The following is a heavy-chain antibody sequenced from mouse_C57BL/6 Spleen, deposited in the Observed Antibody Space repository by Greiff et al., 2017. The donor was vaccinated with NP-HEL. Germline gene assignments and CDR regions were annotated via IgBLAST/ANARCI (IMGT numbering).Heavy chain of an antibody. CDR3: ARYDYDRYYFDY. V-gene: IGHV1-80*01. CDR1: GYAFSSYW. Sequence: VKLQQSGAELVKPGASVKISCKASGYAFSSYWMNWVKQRPGKGLEWIGQIYPGDGDTNYNGKFKGKATLTADKSSSTAYMQLSSLTSEDSAVYFCARYDYDRYYFDYWGQGTTLTVSS. D-gene: IGHD2-4*01. CDR2: IYPGDGDT. J-gene: IGHJ2*01.